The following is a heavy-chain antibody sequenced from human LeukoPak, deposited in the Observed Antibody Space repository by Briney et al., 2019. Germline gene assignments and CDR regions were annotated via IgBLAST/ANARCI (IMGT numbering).Heavy chain of an antibody. CDR3: ARVDGDCSSDLCGFYYGMDV. V-gene: IGHV3-7*01. CDR2: IKQDGSDK. CDR1: GFTFSRYW. D-gene: IGHD2-2*01. Sequence: PGGSLRLSCSASGFTFSRYWMTWVRQAPGKSLEWVANIKQDGSDKHYLESVKGRFTISRDNPRNSMYLQMNSLRVADTAVYYCARVDGDCSSDLCGFYYGMDVWGQGTTVTVSS. J-gene: IGHJ6*02.